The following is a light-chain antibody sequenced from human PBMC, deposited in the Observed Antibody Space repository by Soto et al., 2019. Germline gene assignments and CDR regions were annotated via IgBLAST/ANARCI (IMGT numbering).Light chain of an antibody. V-gene: IGKV3-15*01. CDR3: QQYSQWPLS. CDR2: GPS. Sequence: EIVMTQCQATLSVSPGERATLSCRASQRVTSNLPWYHQKPGQAPSRLMYGPSTRATGIPARVGAIGSGTEFSLTIRSLQSEDFEVYFCQQYSQWPLSFGGGTTVAIK. J-gene: IGKJ4*01. CDR1: QRVTSN.